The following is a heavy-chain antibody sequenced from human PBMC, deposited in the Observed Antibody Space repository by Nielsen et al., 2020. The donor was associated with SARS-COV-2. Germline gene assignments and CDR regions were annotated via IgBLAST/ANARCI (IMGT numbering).Heavy chain of an antibody. CDR2: IIPILGIA. CDR1: GGTFSSYT. J-gene: IGHJ6*02. Sequence: SVKVSCKASGGTFSSYTISWVRQAPGQGLEWMGRIIPILGIANYAQKFQGRVTITADKSTSTAYMELSSLRSEDTAVYYCARGRYCSGGSCYSGYYYYYGMDVWGQGTTVTVSS. D-gene: IGHD2-15*01. CDR3: ARGRYCSGGSCYSGYYYYYGMDV. V-gene: IGHV1-69*02.